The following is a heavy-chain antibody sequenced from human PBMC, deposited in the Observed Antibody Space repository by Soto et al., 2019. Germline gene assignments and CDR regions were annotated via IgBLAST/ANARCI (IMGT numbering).Heavy chain of an antibody. CDR3: ARFMTYYYDSSGYYASD. J-gene: IGHJ4*02. CDR1: GYTFTSYG. CDR2: ISAYNGNT. Sequence: QVQLVQSGAEVKKPGASVKVSCKASGYTFTSYGISWVRQAPGQGLEWMGWISAYNGNTNYAQKLQGSVTMTTDTSTSTAYMELRSLRSDDTAVYYCARFMTYYYDSSGYYASDWGQGTLVTVSS. D-gene: IGHD3-22*01. V-gene: IGHV1-18*01.